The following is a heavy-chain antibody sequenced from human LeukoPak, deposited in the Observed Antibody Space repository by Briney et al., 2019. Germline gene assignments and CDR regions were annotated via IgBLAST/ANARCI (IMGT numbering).Heavy chain of an antibody. CDR3: ARNESVLGTTGLNDFFDD. V-gene: IGHV4-39*01. CDR2: IYYSGST. D-gene: IGHD1-26*01. Sequence: SETLSLTCTVTGDTISRRSDYWGWIRQPPGKGLEWIGSIYYSGSTYYNPSFKSRVTISVDMSRNQFSLQLSYVTAADTAVYYCARNESVLGTTGLNDFFDDWGQGSLVTVSS. J-gene: IGHJ4*02. CDR1: GDTISRRSDY.